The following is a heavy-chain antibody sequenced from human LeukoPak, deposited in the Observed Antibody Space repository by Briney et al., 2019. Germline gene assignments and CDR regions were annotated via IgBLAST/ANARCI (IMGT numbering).Heavy chain of an antibody. Sequence: GGSLRLSCAASGFTFSSYGVHWVRQAPGKGLEWVAAISYDGSNKYYADSVKGRFTISRDNSKNTLYLQMNSLRAEDTAVYYCARGDIVVVPAAPSSPDYWGQGTLVTVSS. CDR1: GFTFSSYG. D-gene: IGHD2-2*01. J-gene: IGHJ4*02. CDR2: ISYDGSNK. V-gene: IGHV3-30*03. CDR3: ARGDIVVVPAAPSSPDY.